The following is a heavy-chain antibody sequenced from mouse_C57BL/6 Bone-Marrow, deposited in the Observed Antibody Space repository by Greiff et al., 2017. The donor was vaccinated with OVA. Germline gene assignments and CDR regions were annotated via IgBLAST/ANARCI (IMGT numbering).Heavy chain of an antibody. CDR2: IYPGSGST. CDR3: ARTAAYYDYWFAY. D-gene: IGHD2-4*01. V-gene: IGHV1-55*01. Sequence: QVQLQQPGAELVKPGASVKMSCKASGYTFTSYWITWVKQRPGQGLEWIGDIYPGSGSTNYNEKFKSKATLTVDTSSSTAYMQLSSLTSEDSAVYYCARTAAYYDYWFAYWGQGTLVTVSA. CDR1: GYTFTSYW. J-gene: IGHJ3*01.